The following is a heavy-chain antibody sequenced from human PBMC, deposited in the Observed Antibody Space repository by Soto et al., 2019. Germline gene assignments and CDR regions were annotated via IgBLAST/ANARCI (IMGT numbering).Heavy chain of an antibody. D-gene: IGHD6-19*01. CDR1: GYTFTSYD. Sequence: QVQLVQSGAEVKKPGASVKVSCKASGYTFTSYDINWVRQATGQGLEWMGWMNPNSGNTGYAQKFQGRVTMTRNTSISTAYMALSRLGSEDTAVYYCSGERSGWADYWGQGTLVTVSS. J-gene: IGHJ4*02. V-gene: IGHV1-8*01. CDR2: MNPNSGNT. CDR3: SGERSGWADY.